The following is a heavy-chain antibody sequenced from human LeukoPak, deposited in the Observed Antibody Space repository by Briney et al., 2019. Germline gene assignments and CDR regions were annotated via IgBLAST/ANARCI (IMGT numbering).Heavy chain of an antibody. CDR2: IYSGGST. J-gene: IGHJ2*01. D-gene: IGHD3-10*01. CDR3: ASPFSWFGEPSWYFDL. Sequence: GGSLRLSCAPSGFTVSSNYMSWVRQPPGKGLEWVSVIYSGGSTYYADSVKGRFTISRDNSKNTLYLQMNSLRAEDTAVYYCASPFSWFGEPSWYFDLWGRGTLVTVSS. CDR1: GFTVSSNY. V-gene: IGHV3-53*01.